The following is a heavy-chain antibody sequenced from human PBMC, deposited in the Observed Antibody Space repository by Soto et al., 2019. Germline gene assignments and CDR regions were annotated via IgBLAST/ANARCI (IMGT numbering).Heavy chain of an antibody. D-gene: IGHD7-27*01. CDR1: GYTLTELS. V-gene: IGHV1-24*01. J-gene: IGHJ2*01. CDR3: ATLTRQRMGMEGWYFDL. CDR2: FDPEDGET. Sequence: ASVKVSCKVSGYTLTELSMHWVRQAPGKGLEWMGGFDPEDGETIYAQKFQGRVTMTEDTSTDTAYMELSSLRSEDTAVYYCATLTRQRMGMEGWYFDLWGRGTLVTVSS.